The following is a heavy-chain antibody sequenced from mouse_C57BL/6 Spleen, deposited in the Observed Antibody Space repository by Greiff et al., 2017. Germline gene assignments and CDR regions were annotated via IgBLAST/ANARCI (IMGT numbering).Heavy chain of an antibody. CDR3: ARAAETDTCYAMDY. D-gene: IGHD3-3*01. CDR2: ISDGGSYT. V-gene: IGHV5-4*01. J-gene: IGHJ4*01. CDR1: GFTFSSYA. Sequence: EVQGVESGRGLVKPGGSLKLSCAASGFTFSSYAMSWVRQTPEKRLEWVATISDGGSYTYYPDNVKGRFTISRDNAKNNLYLQMSHLKSEDTAMYYCARAAETDTCYAMDYWGQGTSVTVSS.